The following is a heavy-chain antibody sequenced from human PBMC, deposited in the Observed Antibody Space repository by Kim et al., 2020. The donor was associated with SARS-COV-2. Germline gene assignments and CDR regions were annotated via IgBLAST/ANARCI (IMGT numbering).Heavy chain of an antibody. CDR1: GFSVSNNY. CDR2: IYDGGNK. V-gene: IGHV3-53*01. CDR3: FNYVH. D-gene: IGHD3-10*02. J-gene: IGHJ4*02. Sequence: GGSLRLSCAASGFSVSNNYMIWVRQAPGKGLEWVSTIYDGGNKFYADSAKGRFTISRDNFKNTVFLQMTYLRVEDTAVYYCFNYVHWSRGTLVTVSS.